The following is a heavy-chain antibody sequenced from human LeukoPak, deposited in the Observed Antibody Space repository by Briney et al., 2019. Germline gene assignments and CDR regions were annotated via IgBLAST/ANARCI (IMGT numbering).Heavy chain of an antibody. Sequence: ASVKVSCKASGYTFTTYDISWVRQATGQGLEWMGWMNPNSGNTGYAQKFQGRVTITRNTSISTAYMELSSLRSEDTAVYYCARGGKNCSAGSCYRWFDPWGQGTLVTVSS. D-gene: IGHD2-15*01. CDR2: MNPNSGNT. V-gene: IGHV1-8*03. CDR3: ARGGKNCSAGSCYRWFDP. J-gene: IGHJ5*02. CDR1: GYTFTTYD.